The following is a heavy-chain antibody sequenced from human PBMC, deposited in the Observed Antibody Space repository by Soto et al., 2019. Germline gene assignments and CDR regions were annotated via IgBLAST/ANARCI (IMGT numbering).Heavy chain of an antibody. CDR3: ARRRSHGSGSYYNPHYYYYYYGMDV. Sequence: PSETLSLTCTFSCGSIISSSYYWGWIRQPPGKGLEWIGSIYYSGSTYYNPSLKSRVTISVDTSKNQFSLKLSSVTAADTAVYYCARRRSHGSGSYYNPHYYYYYYGMDVWGQGTTVTVSS. J-gene: IGHJ6*02. CDR2: IYYSGST. CDR1: CGSIISSSYY. D-gene: IGHD3-10*01. V-gene: IGHV4-39*01.